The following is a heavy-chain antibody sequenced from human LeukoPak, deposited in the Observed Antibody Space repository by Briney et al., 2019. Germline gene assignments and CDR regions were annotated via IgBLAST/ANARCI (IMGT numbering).Heavy chain of an antibody. Sequence: PGGSLRLSCAASGFTVSSNYMSWVRQAPGKGLEWVSVIYRSGSTYYADSVKGRFTISRDNSNNTLYLQMNSLRAEDTAVYYCARSLGFCSSSNCQEYLQHWGLGTPVTVSS. CDR1: GFTVSSNY. J-gene: IGHJ1*01. CDR3: ARSLGFCSSSNCQEYLQH. V-gene: IGHV3-53*01. D-gene: IGHD2-2*01. CDR2: IYRSGST.